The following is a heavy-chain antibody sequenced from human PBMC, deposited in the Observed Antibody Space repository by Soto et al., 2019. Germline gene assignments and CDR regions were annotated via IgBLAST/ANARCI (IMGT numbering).Heavy chain of an antibody. D-gene: IGHD2-15*01. V-gene: IGHV3-30*18. CDR2: ISYDGSNK. Sequence: QVQLVESGGGVVQPGRSLRLSCAASGFTFSSYGMHWVRQAPGKGLEWVAVISYDGSNKYYADSVKGRFTISRDNSKNTLYLQMISLRAEDTAGYYCAKDRRKVVVAAPFDYWGQGTLVTVSS. J-gene: IGHJ4*02. CDR1: GFTFSSYG. CDR3: AKDRRKVVVAAPFDY.